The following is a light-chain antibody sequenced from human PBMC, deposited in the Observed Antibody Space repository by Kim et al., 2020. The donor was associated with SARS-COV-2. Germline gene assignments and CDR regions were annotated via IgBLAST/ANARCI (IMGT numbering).Light chain of an antibody. CDR2: RNT. CDR3: QSSDFSLSLWV. J-gene: IGLJ3*02. CDR1: RSNIGPAVS. V-gene: IGLV1-40*03. Sequence: RVTLAPTGNRSNIGPAVSVLSCHPCPDAPPQLILYRNTNRPSGFPDPFSASQSGASASLATTWLQADDEADYYCQSSDFSLSLWVFGGGTQLTVL.